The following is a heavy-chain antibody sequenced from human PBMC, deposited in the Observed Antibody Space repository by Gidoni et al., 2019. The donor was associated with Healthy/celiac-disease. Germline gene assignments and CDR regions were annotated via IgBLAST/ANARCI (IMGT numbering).Heavy chain of an antibody. D-gene: IGHD3-16*01. Sequence: QVQLVESGGGVVQPGRSLRLSCAASGFTFSSYGMHWVRQAPGKGLEWVAVIWYDGSNKYYADSVKGRFTISRDNSKNTLYLQMNSLRAEDTAVYYCARDSYEKWVNNWFDPWGQGTLVTVSS. V-gene: IGHV3-33*01. CDR1: GFTFSSYG. J-gene: IGHJ5*02. CDR2: IWYDGSNK. CDR3: ARDSYEKWVNNWFDP.